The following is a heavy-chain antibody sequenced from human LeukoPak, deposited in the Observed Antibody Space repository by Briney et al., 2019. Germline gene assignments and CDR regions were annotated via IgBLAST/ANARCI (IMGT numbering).Heavy chain of an antibody. V-gene: IGHV3-21*01. Sequence: GGSLRLSCAASGFSLRTYSMDWVRQAPGKGLEWVASISTSSSYIYYADSVRGRFTISRDNAKNSLFLQMNSLRADDTALYYCAREGRPTPNYFDSWGQGTLVIVSS. D-gene: IGHD2-15*01. J-gene: IGHJ4*02. CDR1: GFSLRTYS. CDR2: ISTSSSYI. CDR3: AREGRPTPNYFDS.